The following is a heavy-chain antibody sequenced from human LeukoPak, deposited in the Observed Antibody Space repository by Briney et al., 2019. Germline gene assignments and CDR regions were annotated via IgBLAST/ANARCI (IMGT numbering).Heavy chain of an antibody. CDR3: ARDVYYGSGTFGY. CDR1: GFTFYDYA. J-gene: IGHJ4*02. Sequence: GGSLRLSCAASGFTFYDYAMHWVRQAPGKGLEWVSGISWNSGSIGYADSVKGRFTISRDNAKNSLYLQMNSLRAEDTALYYCARDVYYGSGTFGYWGQGTLVTVSS. V-gene: IGHV3-9*01. CDR2: ISWNSGSI. D-gene: IGHD3-10*01.